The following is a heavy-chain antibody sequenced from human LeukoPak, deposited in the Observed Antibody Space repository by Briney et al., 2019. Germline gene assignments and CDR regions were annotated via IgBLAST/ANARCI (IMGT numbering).Heavy chain of an antibody. CDR1: GYTLTELS. D-gene: IGHD3-3*01. Sequence: ASVKVSCKVSGYTLTELSMHWVRQAPGKGLEWMGGFDPEDGETIYAQKFQGRVTMTEDTSTDTAYMGLSSLRSEDTAVYYCATGRGYDFWSDLDYWGQGTLVTVSS. CDR3: ATGRGYDFWSDLDY. J-gene: IGHJ4*02. CDR2: FDPEDGET. V-gene: IGHV1-24*01.